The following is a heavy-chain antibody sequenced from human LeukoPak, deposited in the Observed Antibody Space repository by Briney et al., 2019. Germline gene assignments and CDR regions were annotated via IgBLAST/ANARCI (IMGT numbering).Heavy chain of an antibody. CDR2: ISYDGSNK. CDR3: ARDEGVGDGYNSAFDI. Sequence: GGSLILSCAASGFTFSSYAMHWVRQAPGKGLEWVAVISYDGSNKYYADSVKGRFTISRDNSKNTLYLQMNSLRAEDTAVYYCARDEGVGDGYNSAFDIWGQGTMVTVSS. D-gene: IGHD5-24*01. J-gene: IGHJ3*02. CDR1: GFTFSSYA. V-gene: IGHV3-30-3*01.